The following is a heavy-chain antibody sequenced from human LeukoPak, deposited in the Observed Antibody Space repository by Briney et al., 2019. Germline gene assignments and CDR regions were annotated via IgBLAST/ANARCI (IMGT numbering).Heavy chain of an antibody. J-gene: IGHJ4*02. D-gene: IGHD2-2*01. CDR1: GFTFSSYG. Sequence: GGSLRLSCAASGFTFSSYGMHWVRQAPGKGLEWVAFIRYDGSNKYYADSVKGRFTLSRDNSKNTLYLQMNSLRAEDTAVYYCAKGHCSSTSCYGTGFDYWGQGTLVTVSS. V-gene: IGHV3-30*02. CDR2: IRYDGSNK. CDR3: AKGHCSSTSCYGTGFDY.